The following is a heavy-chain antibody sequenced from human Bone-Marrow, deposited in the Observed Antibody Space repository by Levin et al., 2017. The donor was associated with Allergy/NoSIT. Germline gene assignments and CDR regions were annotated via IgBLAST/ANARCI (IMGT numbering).Heavy chain of an antibody. V-gene: IGHV4-61*02. CDR3: VRVTGNLTLPGNNYFDS. CDR1: GGSFSSGDYY. Sequence: SETLSLTCTVSGGSFSSGDYYWSWIRQSAGKGLEWIGRISPGGVTNYNPSLAGRITMSLETSKNQLSLELTSVTATDTAVYFCVRVTGNLTLPGNNYFDSWGQGTLVTVSS. D-gene: IGHD2-21*02. J-gene: IGHJ4*02. CDR2: ISPGGVT.